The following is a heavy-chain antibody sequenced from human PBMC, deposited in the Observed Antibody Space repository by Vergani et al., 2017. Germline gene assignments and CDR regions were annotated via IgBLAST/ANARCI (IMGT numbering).Heavy chain of an antibody. J-gene: IGHJ4*02. CDR2: IYYSGST. CDR3: ARGGTVTTYYFDY. V-gene: IGHV4-31*03. D-gene: IGHD4-17*01. CDR1: GGSISSGGYY. Sequence: QVQLQESGPGLVKPSQTLSLTCTVSGGSISSGGYYWSWIRQPPGKGLEWIGYIYYSGSTYYNPSLKSRVTISVDTSKNQFSLKLSSVTAADTAVYYCARGGTVTTYYFDYWGQGTLVTVSS.